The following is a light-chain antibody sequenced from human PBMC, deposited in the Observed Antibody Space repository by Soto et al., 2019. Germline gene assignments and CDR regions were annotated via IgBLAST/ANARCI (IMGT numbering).Light chain of an antibody. V-gene: IGLV2-14*03. CDR2: DVS. J-gene: IGLJ1*01. CDR1: SSDVGAYEF. Sequence: QSALTQPASVSASPGQSITISCTGTSSDVGAYEFVSWYQQHPGEVPKLMIFDVSSRPSGVSDRFSGSKSGNTASLTISGLQAEDEGDYYCSSYTSSSTHVFGSGTKLNVL. CDR3: SSYTSSSTHV.